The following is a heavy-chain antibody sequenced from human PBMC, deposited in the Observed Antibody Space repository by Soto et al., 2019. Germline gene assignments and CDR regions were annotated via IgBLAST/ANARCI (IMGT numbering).Heavy chain of an antibody. Sequence: ASVEVSCKDSGYTFTSYGSSWVRQAPGQGLEWMGWISAYNGNTNYAQKLQGRVTMTTDTSTSTAYMELRSLRSDDTAVYYWARRDWNYLNCFDPWGQGTLVTVSS. CDR2: ISAYNGNT. D-gene: IGHD1-7*01. J-gene: IGHJ5*02. CDR1: GYTFTSYG. CDR3: ARRDWNYLNCFDP. V-gene: IGHV1-18*01.